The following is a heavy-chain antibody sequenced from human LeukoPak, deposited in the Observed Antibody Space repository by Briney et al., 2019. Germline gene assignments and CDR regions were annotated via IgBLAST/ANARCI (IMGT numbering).Heavy chain of an antibody. V-gene: IGHV4-59*01. Sequence: SETLSLTCTVSGGSISNYYWSWIRQPPGKGLEWIGYIHYSGSTNNNPSLKSRVTISVDTSKNQFSLKLTSVTAADTAVYYCARGPDRSWGGIGDYFDYWGQGTLVTVSS. CDR2: IHYSGST. CDR3: ARGPDRSWGGIGDYFDY. D-gene: IGHD6-13*01. J-gene: IGHJ4*02. CDR1: GGSISNYY.